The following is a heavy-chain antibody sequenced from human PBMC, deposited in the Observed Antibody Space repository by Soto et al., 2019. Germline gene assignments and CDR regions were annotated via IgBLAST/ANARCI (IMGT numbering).Heavy chain of an antibody. D-gene: IGHD4-4*01. CDR1: GFIFSDSV. Sequence: EVQLVESGGGLVQPGGSLKLSCTASGFIFSDSVMYWVRQASGKGLEWVGRIGRKANNYASACAASVKGRFTISRDDSXXXXXXXXXXXXXXXXXXXXXXXXXXXXDYRFDPWGQGTLVTVSS. J-gene: IGHJ5*02. V-gene: IGHV3-73*01. CDR2: IGRKANNYAS. CDR3: XXXXXXXDYRFDP.